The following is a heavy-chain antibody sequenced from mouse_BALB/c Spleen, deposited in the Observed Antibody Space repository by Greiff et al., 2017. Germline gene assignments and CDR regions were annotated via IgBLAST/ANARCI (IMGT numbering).Heavy chain of an antibody. CDR1: GFTFRSYG. V-gene: IGHV5-6-3*01. J-gene: IGHJ3*01. D-gene: IGHD1-1*01. CDR3: ARDGGSRIAY. Sequence: EVKLVESGGGLVQPGGSLKLSCAASGFTFRSYGMSWVRQTPDTRLALVATINSNGGSTYYPDSVKGRFTISRDNAKNTLYLQMSSLKSEDTAMYYCARDGGSRIAYGGQGTLVTVSA. CDR2: INSNGGST.